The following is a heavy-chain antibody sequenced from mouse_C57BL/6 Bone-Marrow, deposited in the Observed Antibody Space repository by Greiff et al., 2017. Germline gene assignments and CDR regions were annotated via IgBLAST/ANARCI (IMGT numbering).Heavy chain of an antibody. CDR3: TRDRVAPLYWYFDV. V-gene: IGHV5-9-1*02. CDR2: ISSGGDYI. J-gene: IGHJ1*03. Sequence: EVKLMESGEGLVKPGGSLKLSCAASGFTFSSYAMSWVRQTPEKRLEWVAYISSGGDYIYYADPVQGRFTISRDNARNTLYLQMSSLKSEDTAMYYCTRDRVAPLYWYFDVWGTGTTVTVSS. D-gene: IGHD1-1*02. CDR1: GFTFSSYA.